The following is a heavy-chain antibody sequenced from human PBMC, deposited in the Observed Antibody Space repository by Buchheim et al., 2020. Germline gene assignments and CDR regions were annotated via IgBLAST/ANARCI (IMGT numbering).Heavy chain of an antibody. V-gene: IGHV4-39*07. CDR1: GGSISSSSYY. J-gene: IGHJ4*02. D-gene: IGHD3-22*01. CDR2: IYYSGST. CDR3: ARETQGYYYDSSGYYADY. Sequence: QLQLQESGPGLVKPSETLSLTCTVSGGSISSSSYYWGWIRQPTGKGLEWIGSIYYSGSTYYNPSLKSRVPISIDTSKKQFSLKLSSVTAADTAVYYCARETQGYYYDSSGYYADYWGQGTL.